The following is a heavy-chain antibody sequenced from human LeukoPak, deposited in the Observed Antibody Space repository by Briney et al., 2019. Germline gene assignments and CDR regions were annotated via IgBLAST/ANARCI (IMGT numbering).Heavy chain of an antibody. CDR1: GYTFTSYY. V-gene: IGHV1-46*01. J-gene: IGHJ4*02. CDR3: VRSKMAGDY. D-gene: IGHD5-24*01. CDR2: INPSSGST. Sequence: ASVKISCKASGYTFTSYYMHWVRQAPGQGLEWMGIINPSSGSTTYAQKFQGRVTMTRDTSTSTVYMELSSLRSEDTAVYYCVRSKMAGDYWGQGTLVTVSS.